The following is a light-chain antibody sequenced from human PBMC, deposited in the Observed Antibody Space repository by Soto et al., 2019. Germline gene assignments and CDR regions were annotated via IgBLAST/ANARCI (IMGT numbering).Light chain of an antibody. CDR2: AAS. Sequence: IQLTQSPSSLSASVGDRVTITCRASQGISSYLAWYQQKPGKAPKLLIYAASTLQSGVPSRFSGSGSGTDFTLTISCLQSEDFATYYCQQYYSFPRTFGQGTKVDI. CDR1: QGISSY. V-gene: IGKV1-9*01. CDR3: QQYYSFPRT. J-gene: IGKJ1*01.